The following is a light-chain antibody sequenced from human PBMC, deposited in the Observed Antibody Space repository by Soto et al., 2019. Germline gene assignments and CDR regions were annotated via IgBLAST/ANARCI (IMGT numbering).Light chain of an antibody. CDR1: QSISFNY. Sequence: EIVLTQSPGTLSLSPGESATLSCRASQSISFNYLAWYHQKPGQAPRLLIYGASSRASGIPDRFSGSGSGTDFTLTISRLEPEDFALYYCQQYGGSLNFGGGTKVDIK. CDR3: QQYGGSLN. CDR2: GAS. J-gene: IGKJ4*01. V-gene: IGKV3-20*01.